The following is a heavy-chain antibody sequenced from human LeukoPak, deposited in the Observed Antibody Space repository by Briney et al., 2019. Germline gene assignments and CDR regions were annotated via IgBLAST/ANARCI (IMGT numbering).Heavy chain of an antibody. D-gene: IGHD3-22*01. V-gene: IGHV1-69*05. CDR1: GGTFSSYA. Sequence: SVKVSCKASGGTFSSYAISWVRQAPGQGLEWMGGIIPIFGTANYAQKFQGRVTITTDESTSTAYMELSSLRSEDTAVYYCARSPNYYDSSGYYYGGFDYWGQGTLVTVSS. CDR3: ARSPNYYDSSGYYYGGFDY. CDR2: IIPIFGTA. J-gene: IGHJ4*02.